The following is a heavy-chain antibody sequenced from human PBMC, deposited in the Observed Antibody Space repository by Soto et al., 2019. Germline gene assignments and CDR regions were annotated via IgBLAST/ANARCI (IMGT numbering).Heavy chain of an antibody. CDR3: ASSPEKDQWLPPYYYYYYMDV. V-gene: IGHV3-33*01. J-gene: IGHJ6*03. CDR2: IWYDGSNK. Sequence: GGSLRLSCAASGFTFSSYGMHWVRQAPGKGLEWVAVIWYDGSNKYYADSVKGRFTISRDNSKNTLYLQMNSLRAEDTAVYYCASSPEKDQWLPPYYYYYYMDVWGKGTTVTVSS. D-gene: IGHD5-12*01. CDR1: GFTFSSYG.